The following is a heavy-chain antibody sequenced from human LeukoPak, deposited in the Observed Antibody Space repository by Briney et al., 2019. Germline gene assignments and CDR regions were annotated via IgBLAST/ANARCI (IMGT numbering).Heavy chain of an antibody. J-gene: IGHJ3*02. CDR1: GFTFSRYT. D-gene: IGHD5-18*01. CDR3: ARDRSYGYLYDAFDI. V-gene: IGHV3-21*01. Sequence: GGSLRLSCAASGFTFSRYTMNWVRQAPGKGLEWVSCISSNNNYIYYADSVKGRFTISRDNAKNSLYLQMNSLRAEDMAVYYCARDRSYGYLYDAFDIWGQGTMVTVSS. CDR2: ISSNNNYI.